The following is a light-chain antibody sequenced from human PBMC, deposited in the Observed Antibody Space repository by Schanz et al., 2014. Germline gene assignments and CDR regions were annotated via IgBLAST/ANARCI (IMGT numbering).Light chain of an antibody. J-gene: IGLJ3*02. CDR2: EVS. Sequence: QSVLTQPPSASGSPGQSVTISCAGTSSDVGVSNYVSWYQQHPGKAPKLLIFEVSQRPSGVPDRFSGSKSGITASLTVSGLQAEDEADYYCSSYTSSSTRVFGGGTKLTVL. V-gene: IGLV2-8*01. CDR3: SSYTSSSTRV. CDR1: SSDVGVSNY.